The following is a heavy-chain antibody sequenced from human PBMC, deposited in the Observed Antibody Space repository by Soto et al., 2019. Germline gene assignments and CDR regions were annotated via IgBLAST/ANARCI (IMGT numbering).Heavy chain of an antibody. CDR3: AKRLSPSGGAGDS. D-gene: IGHD2-8*02. V-gene: IGHV3-23*01. CDR2: ISISGGTT. J-gene: IGHJ4*02. Sequence: EVQLLESGGGSVQPGESLKLSCAASGFTFSSFAMTWVRQAPGKGLVWVSGISISGGTTYYTDSVRGRFTISRDDSKNTLYLQMNSLRAEDTAVYYCAKRLSPSGGAGDSWGQGTLVTVSS. CDR1: GFTFSSFA.